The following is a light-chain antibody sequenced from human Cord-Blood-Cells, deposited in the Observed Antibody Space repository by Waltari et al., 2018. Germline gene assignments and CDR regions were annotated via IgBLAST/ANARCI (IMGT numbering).Light chain of an antibody. CDR3: SSYAGSNNLV. J-gene: IGLJ2*01. CDR2: EVS. CDR1: SSDVGGSNS. V-gene: IGLV2-8*01. Sequence: QSALTQPPSASGSPGQSVPISCTGNSSDVGGSNSVSWYQHPPGKAPQLMIYEVSKRPSGVPDRFSGSKSGNTASLTVSGLQAEDEADYYCSSYAGSNNLVFGGGTKLTVL.